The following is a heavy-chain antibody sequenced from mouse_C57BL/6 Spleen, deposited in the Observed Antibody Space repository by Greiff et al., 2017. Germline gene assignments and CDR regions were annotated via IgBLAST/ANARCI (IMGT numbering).Heavy chain of an antibody. J-gene: IGHJ4*01. CDR2: IDPNSGGT. V-gene: IGHV1-72*01. D-gene: IGHD1-1*01. CDR1: GYTFTSYW. Sequence: QVQLQQPGAELVKPGASVKLSCKASGYTFTSYWMHWVKQRPGRGLEWIGRIDPNSGGTKYNEKFKSKATLTVDKPSSTAYMQLSSRTSEDSAVYYCARGVTTVVECYAMGYWGQGTSVTVSS. CDR3: ARGVTTVVECYAMGY.